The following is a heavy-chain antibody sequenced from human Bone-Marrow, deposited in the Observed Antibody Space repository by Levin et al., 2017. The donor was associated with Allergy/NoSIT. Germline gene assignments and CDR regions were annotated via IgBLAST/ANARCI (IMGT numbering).Heavy chain of an antibody. CDR2: ISAYNGNT. CDR1: GYTFTSYG. CDR3: ARDHELVSQNFDY. Sequence: GESLKISCKASGYTFTSYGISWVRQAPGQGLEWMGWISAYNGNTNYAQKLQGRVTMTTDTSTSTAYMELRSLRSDDTAVYYCARDHELVSQNFDYWGQGTLVTVSS. V-gene: IGHV1-18*01. J-gene: IGHJ4*02. D-gene: IGHD6-13*01.